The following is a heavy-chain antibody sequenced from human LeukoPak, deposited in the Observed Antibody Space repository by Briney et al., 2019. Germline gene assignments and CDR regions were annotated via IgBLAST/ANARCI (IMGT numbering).Heavy chain of an antibody. D-gene: IGHD3-22*01. CDR2: INHDGGEV. V-gene: IGHV3-7*03. CDR1: GFTFRTYW. J-gene: IGHJ4*01. CDR3: AIDRLSYDWSDYRFHY. Sequence: GGSLRLSCVASGFTFRTYWMNWFRRAPGKGLEWVGNINHDGGEVNYVDSVKGRFTTSRDNAKDSLYLQMNSLRAEDTAMYYCAIDRLSYDWSDYRFHYWGQGARVTVSS.